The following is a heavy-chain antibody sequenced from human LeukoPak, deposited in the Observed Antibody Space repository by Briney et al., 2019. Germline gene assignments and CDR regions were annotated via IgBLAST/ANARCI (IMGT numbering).Heavy chain of an antibody. CDR2: IRYDGSNK. J-gene: IGHJ4*02. Sequence: GGSLRLSCAASGFTFSSYGMHWVRQAPGKGLEWVAFIRYDGSNKYYADSVKGRFTISRDNSKNTLYLQMNSLRAEDTAVYYCAKNYRDSSSSLYFGYWGQVAMVTVSS. V-gene: IGHV3-30*02. CDR1: GFTFSSYG. D-gene: IGHD6-6*01. CDR3: AKNYRDSSSSLYFGY.